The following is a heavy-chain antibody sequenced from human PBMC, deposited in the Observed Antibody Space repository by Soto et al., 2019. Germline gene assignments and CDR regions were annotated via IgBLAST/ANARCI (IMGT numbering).Heavy chain of an antibody. CDR3: AREGGSGWKYYYYGMDV. V-gene: IGHV3-48*01. CDR1: GFTFSSYS. D-gene: IGHD6-19*01. CDR2: ISSSSSTI. Sequence: GGSLRLSCAASGFTFSSYSMNWVRQAPGKGLEWVSYISSSSSTIYYADSVKGRFTISRDNATNSLYLQMNSLRAEDTAVYYCAREGGSGWKYYYYGMDVWGQGTTVTVSS. J-gene: IGHJ6*02.